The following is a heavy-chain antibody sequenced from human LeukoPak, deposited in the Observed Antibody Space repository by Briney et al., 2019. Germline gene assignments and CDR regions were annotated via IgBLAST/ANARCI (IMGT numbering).Heavy chain of an antibody. CDR1: GDSISNSRHY. D-gene: IGHD4/OR15-4a*01. V-gene: IGHV4-61*02. J-gene: IGHJ4*02. CDR2: IYPSGNT. CDR3: ARDGVVTMELDY. Sequence: RPSETLSLTCTVSGDSISNSRHYWRWIRQPAGKGLEWIGRIYPSGNTNYNPSLKSRVTISLDTSKNPFSLILRSVTATDTAMYYCARDGVVTMELDYWGQGTLVTVSS.